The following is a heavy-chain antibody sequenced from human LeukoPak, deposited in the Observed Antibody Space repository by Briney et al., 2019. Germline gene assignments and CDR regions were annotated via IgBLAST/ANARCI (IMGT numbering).Heavy chain of an antibody. Sequence: GKDLEWIGYIYYSGSTYYNPSLKSRVTISVDTSKNQFSLKLSSVTAADTAVYYCARLQGGYSSSWSYDYRGQGTLVTVSS. CDR3: ARLQGGYSSSWSYDY. CDR2: IYYSGST. V-gene: IGHV4-31*02. J-gene: IGHJ4*02. D-gene: IGHD6-13*01.